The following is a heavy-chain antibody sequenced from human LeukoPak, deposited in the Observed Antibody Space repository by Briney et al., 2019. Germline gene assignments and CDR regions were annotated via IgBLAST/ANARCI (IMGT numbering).Heavy chain of an antibody. J-gene: IGHJ6*02. CDR1: GYSYTSYW. V-gene: IGHV5-51*01. CDR3: ARVFPGDYYGMDV. CDR2: IYPGDSDT. D-gene: IGHD2-21*01. Sequence: GESLKISCKGSGYSYTSYWIGWVRQMPGKGLEWMGIIYPGDSDTRYSPSFQGQVTISVDKSISTAYLQWSSLKASDTAIFYCARVFPGDYYGMDVWGQGTTVTVSS.